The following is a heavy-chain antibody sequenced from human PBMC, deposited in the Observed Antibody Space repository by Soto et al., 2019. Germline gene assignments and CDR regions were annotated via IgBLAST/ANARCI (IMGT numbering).Heavy chain of an antibody. V-gene: IGHV3-21*01. CDR2: ISSRSDI. J-gene: IGHJ6*02. Sequence: GGSLRLSCVRPGCTFSTSSMNWVRQAPGKGLEWVSSISSRSDIYYADSVKGRFTISRDNAKNSVSLQMNSLRAEDTALYYCAREYTAWPLAYGLDVWGQGTTVTDSS. D-gene: IGHD2-2*02. CDR3: AREYTAWPLAYGLDV. CDR1: GCTFSTSS.